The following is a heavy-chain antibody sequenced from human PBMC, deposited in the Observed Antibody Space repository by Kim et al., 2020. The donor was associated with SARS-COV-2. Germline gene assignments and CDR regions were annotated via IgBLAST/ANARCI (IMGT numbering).Heavy chain of an antibody. CDR3: ARRGRGSGSGLYFDY. J-gene: IGHJ4*02. V-gene: IGHV1-3*04. CDR1: GYTFTTYP. Sequence: ASVKVSCKASGYTFTTYPMHWVRQAPGQRLEWMGGINTGHGNTKYSQNFQGRVTITRDTSASTAYMELSSLISEDTAVYYCARRGRGSGSGLYFDYWGQGTLVTVSS. D-gene: IGHD3-10*01. CDR2: INTGHGNT.